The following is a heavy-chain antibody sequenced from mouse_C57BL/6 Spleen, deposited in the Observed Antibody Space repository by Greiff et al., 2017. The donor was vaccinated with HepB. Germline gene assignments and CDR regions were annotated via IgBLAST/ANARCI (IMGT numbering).Heavy chain of an antibody. D-gene: IGHD1-1*01. Sequence: VQLQQPGAELVKPGASVKLSCKASGYTFTSYWMQWVKQRPGQGLEWIGEIDPSDSYTNYNQKFKGKATLTVDTSSSTAYMQLSSLTSEDSAVYYCARYLPITTGAGYWGQGTTLTVSS. V-gene: IGHV1-50*01. J-gene: IGHJ2*01. CDR2: IDPSDSYT. CDR3: ARYLPITTGAGY. CDR1: GYTFTSYW.